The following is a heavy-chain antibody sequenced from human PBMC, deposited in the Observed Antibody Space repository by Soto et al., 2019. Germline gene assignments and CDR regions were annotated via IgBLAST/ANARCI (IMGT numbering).Heavy chain of an antibody. Sequence: PGGSLRLSCAASGVTVSSYAMNWVRQAPGKGLEWVSAISGSGGSTYYADSVKGRFTISRDNSKNTLYLQMNSLRAEDTAVYYCAKEIAARPGKYGMDVWGQGTTVTVSS. J-gene: IGHJ6*02. V-gene: IGHV3-23*01. CDR3: AKEIAARPGKYGMDV. CDR1: GVTVSSYA. D-gene: IGHD6-6*01. CDR2: ISGSGGST.